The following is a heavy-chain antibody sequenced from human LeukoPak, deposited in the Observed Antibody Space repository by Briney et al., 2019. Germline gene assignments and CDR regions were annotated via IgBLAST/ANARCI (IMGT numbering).Heavy chain of an antibody. Sequence: GGSLRLSCAASGFTVSSNYVSWVRQGPGKGLEWVSVIYAAGNTYYADSVKGRFTISRDNSKNTLYLQMSSLRAEDTAVYYCARAIQYRFDPWGQRSLVTVSS. V-gene: IGHV3-66*01. CDR1: GFTVSSNY. CDR3: ARAIQYRFDP. J-gene: IGHJ5*02. CDR2: IYAAGNT. D-gene: IGHD2/OR15-2a*01.